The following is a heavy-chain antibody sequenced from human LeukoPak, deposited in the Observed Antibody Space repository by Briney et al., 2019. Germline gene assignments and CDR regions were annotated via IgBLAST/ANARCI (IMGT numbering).Heavy chain of an antibody. Sequence: SETLSLSCTVSGGSISSYYWSWSRQPAGKGLEWIGRIYTSGSTNYNPSLKSRVTMSVDTSKNQFSLKLSSVTAADTAVYYCARDGNVSGSNWYDPWGQGTLVTVSS. D-gene: IGHD3-10*01. CDR3: ARDGNVSGSNWYDP. CDR1: GGSISSYY. J-gene: IGHJ5*02. V-gene: IGHV4-4*07. CDR2: IYTSGST.